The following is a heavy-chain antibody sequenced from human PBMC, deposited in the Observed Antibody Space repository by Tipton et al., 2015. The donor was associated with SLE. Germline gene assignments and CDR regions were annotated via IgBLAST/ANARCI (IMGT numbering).Heavy chain of an antibody. J-gene: IGHJ4*02. D-gene: IGHD6-6*01. V-gene: IGHV4-34*01. CDR1: GRSISGYY. CDR2: INHRGST. Sequence: TLSLTCTVSGRSISGYYWSWIRQPPGKGLEWIGEINHRGSTNYNPSLKSRVTISVDTSKNQFSLRLNSVTAADTAVYYCARGIVAAFYYWGQGTLVTVSS. CDR3: ARGIVAAFYY.